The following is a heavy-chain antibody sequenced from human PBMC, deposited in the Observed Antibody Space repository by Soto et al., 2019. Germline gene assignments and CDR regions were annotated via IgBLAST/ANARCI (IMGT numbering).Heavy chain of an antibody. Sequence: ESLKIPCKGSGYRFTRYWISWVRQMPGKGLEWMGRIDPSDSYTNYSPSFQGHVTISADKSISTAYLQWSSLKASDTAMYYCASDSSSWYDDAFDIWGQGTMVTVSS. D-gene: IGHD6-13*01. CDR1: GYRFTRYW. CDR3: ASDSSSWYDDAFDI. CDR2: IDPSDSYT. J-gene: IGHJ3*02. V-gene: IGHV5-10-1*01.